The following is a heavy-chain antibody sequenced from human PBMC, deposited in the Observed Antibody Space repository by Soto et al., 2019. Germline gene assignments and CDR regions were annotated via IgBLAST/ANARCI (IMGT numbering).Heavy chain of an antibody. D-gene: IGHD1-26*01. CDR1: GFTFATYT. CDR2: ITGGGST. CDR3: AKGSGSYYDYFEH. V-gene: IGHV3-23*04. J-gene: IGHJ4*02. Sequence: EVQLVESGGGLVQPGRSLRLSCAASGFTFATYTMNWFRQSPGKGLQWVSAITGGGSTYYADSVKGHFTISRDNSKETLYLQMNSLRVEDSAVYYCAKGSGSYYDYFEHWGRGTLITVSS.